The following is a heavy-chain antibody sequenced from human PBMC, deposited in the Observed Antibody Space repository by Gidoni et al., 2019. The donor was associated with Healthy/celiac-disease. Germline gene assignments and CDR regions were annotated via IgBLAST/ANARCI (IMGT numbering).Heavy chain of an antibody. CDR1: GGSISSYY. Sequence: QVQLQESGPGLVKPSETLSLTCTVSGGSISSYYWSWIRQPPGKGLEWIGYIYYSGSTNYNPSLKSRVTISVDTSKTQFSLKLSSVTAADTAVYYCARVAIVGATIFDYWGQGTLVTVSS. J-gene: IGHJ4*02. V-gene: IGHV4-59*01. CDR3: ARVAIVGATIFDY. CDR2: IYYSGST. D-gene: IGHD1-26*01.